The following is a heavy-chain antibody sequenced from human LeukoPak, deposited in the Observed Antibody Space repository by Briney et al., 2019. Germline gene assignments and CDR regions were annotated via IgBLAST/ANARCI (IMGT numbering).Heavy chain of an antibody. J-gene: IGHJ4*02. Sequence: GGSLRLSCAASGFTFSSYGIHWVRQAPGKGLEWVTFIRYDGNNKYYADSVKGRFTISRDNAKNSLYLQMNSLRAEDTALYYCAKAGRAPHFDYWGQGTLVTVSS. CDR2: IRYDGNNK. V-gene: IGHV3-30*02. CDR1: GFTFSSYG. D-gene: IGHD2-8*02. CDR3: AKAGRAPHFDY.